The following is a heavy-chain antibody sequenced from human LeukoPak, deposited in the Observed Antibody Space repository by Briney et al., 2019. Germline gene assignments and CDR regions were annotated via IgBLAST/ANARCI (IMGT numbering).Heavy chain of an antibody. J-gene: IGHJ5*02. CDR2: IYYSGST. V-gene: IGHV4-39*07. D-gene: IGHD3-22*01. CDR1: GGSISSSSYY. CDR3: ARGRDYYDSSGYLEYNWFDP. Sequence: SETLSLTCTVSGGSISSSSYYWGWLRQPPGKGLEWMGSIYYSGSTYYNPSLKSRVTISVDTSKNQFSLKLSSVTAADTAVYYCARGRDYYDSSGYLEYNWFDPWGQGTLVTVSS.